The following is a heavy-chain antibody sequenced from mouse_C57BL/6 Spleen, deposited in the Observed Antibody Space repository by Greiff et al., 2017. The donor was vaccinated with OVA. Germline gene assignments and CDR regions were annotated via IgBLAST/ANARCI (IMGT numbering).Heavy chain of an antibody. Sequence: EVNVVESGGGLVQSGRSLRLSCATSGFTFSDFYMEWVRQAPGKGLEWIAASRNKANDYTTEYSASVKGRFIVSRDTSQSILYLQMNALRAEDTAIYYCARDLPFAYWGQGTLVTVSA. J-gene: IGHJ3*01. CDR2: SRNKANDYTT. CDR3: ARDLPFAY. CDR1: GFTFSDFY. V-gene: IGHV7-1*01.